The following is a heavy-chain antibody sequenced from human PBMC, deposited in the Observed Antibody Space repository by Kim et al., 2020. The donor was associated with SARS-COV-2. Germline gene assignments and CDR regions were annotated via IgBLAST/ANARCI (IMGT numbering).Heavy chain of an antibody. V-gene: IGHV3-21*01. CDR2: ISSSSSYI. CDR1: GFTFSSYS. J-gene: IGHJ4*02. Sequence: GGSLRLSCAASGFTFSSYSMNWVRQAPGKGLEWVSSISSSSSYIYYADSVKGRFTISRDNAKNSLYLQMNSLRAEDTAVYYCARQYRVGYCSGGSCPRYFDYWGQGTLVTVSS. CDR3: ARQYRVGYCSGGSCPRYFDY. D-gene: IGHD2-15*01.